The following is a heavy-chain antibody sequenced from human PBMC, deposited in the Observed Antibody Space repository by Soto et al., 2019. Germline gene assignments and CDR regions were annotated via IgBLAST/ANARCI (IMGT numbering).Heavy chain of an antibody. D-gene: IGHD2-15*01. J-gene: IGHJ4*02. V-gene: IGHV3-23*01. CDR3: AKEVEGGWYYFDY. CDR1: GFTFSTYA. Sequence: EVQLLESGGGLVQPGGSLTLSCAASGFTFSTYAMTWVRQAPGKGLERVSTISDSDGSTYYADSVKGRFTISRDNSKNTVYLQMNSLRAEDTAVYYCAKEVEGGWYYFDYWGQGTLVTVSS. CDR2: ISDSDGST.